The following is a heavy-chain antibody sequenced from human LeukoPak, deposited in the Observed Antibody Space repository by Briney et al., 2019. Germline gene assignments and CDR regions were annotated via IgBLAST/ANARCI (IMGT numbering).Heavy chain of an antibody. Sequence: GGSLRLSCAASGFIFTDYWMGWVRQAPGKGPEWVAKIKQDGSEKYYVDSVKGRFTISRDNAENSVSLQMDSLKAADTAVYYCARGQWRVFRGQGTLVTVSS. CDR2: IKQDGSEK. CDR1: GFIFTDYW. D-gene: IGHD6-19*01. J-gene: IGHJ4*02. CDR3: ARGQWRVF. V-gene: IGHV3-7*01.